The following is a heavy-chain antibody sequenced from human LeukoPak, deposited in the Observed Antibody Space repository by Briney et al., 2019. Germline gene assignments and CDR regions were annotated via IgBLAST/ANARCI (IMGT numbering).Heavy chain of an antibody. Sequence: SETLSLTCTVSGGSISSGSYYWSWIRQPAGKGLEWIGRIYTSGSTNYNPSLKSRVTISVDTSKNQFSLKLSSVTAADTAVYYCARVEGGPYNPFDYWGQGTLVTVSS. CDR2: IYTSGST. V-gene: IGHV4-61*02. CDR3: ARVEGGPYNPFDY. CDR1: GGSISSGSYY. J-gene: IGHJ4*02. D-gene: IGHD1-1*01.